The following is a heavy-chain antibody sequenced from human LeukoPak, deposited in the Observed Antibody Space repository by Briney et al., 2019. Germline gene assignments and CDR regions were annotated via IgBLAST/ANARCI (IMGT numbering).Heavy chain of an antibody. CDR1: GDSISSGDYY. CDR3: ARDEDYGDYVKYFDY. D-gene: IGHD4-17*01. Sequence: SETLSLTCTVSGDSISSGDYYWSWIRQPAGKGLEWIGRISSSGSTNYNPSLKSRVTISVDTSKNQFSLKLSSVTAADTAVYYCARDEDYGDYVKYFDYWGQGTLVTVSS. CDR2: ISSSGST. J-gene: IGHJ4*02. V-gene: IGHV4-61*02.